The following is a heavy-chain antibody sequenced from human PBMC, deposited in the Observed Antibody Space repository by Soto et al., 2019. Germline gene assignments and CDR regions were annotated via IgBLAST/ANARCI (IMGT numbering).Heavy chain of an antibody. D-gene: IGHD2-8*01. V-gene: IGHV3-23*01. J-gene: IGHJ4*02. CDR1: RFDFSSYE. CDR3: ARGGGYCTPTSCAIDS. Sequence: EVQLLESGGGLVQPGGSLRLSCVASRFDFSSYEMSWVRQAAGKGPEWVSRVSLTGDRTNYAGSVKGRFTVSRDNFKNALYLEMDSLRPDDTAIYYCARGGGYCTPTSCAIDSWGRGTPVTVSS. CDR2: VSLTGDRT.